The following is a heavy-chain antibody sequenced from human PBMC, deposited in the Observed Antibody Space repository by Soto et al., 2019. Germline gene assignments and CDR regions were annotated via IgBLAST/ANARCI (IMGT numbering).Heavy chain of an antibody. Sequence: QLQLQESGPGLVKPSETLSLTCTGSGGSISSGSYYWGWIRQPPGKGLEWIGSIYYTGSTYYNPSLNSRVTISMDTSKNQFSLKLRFVTAADTAVYYCARPHLSGTSDAFDIWGQGTMVTV. CDR3: ARPHLSGTSDAFDI. D-gene: IGHD1-1*01. CDR2: IYYTGST. J-gene: IGHJ3*02. CDR1: GGSISSGSYY. V-gene: IGHV4-39*01.